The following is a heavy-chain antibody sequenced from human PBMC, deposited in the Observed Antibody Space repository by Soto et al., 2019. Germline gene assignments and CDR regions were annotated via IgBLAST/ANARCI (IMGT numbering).Heavy chain of an antibody. CDR3: ASGLGWFDP. D-gene: IGHD2-2*03. V-gene: IGHV4-39*02. J-gene: IGHJ5*02. CDR1: GASVSSTSYY. CDR2: IYYSERA. Sequence: QLQLQESGPGLVKPSETLSLTCTVSGASVSSTSYYWGWIRQPPGKGLEWIGSIYYSERAYYNPSLKSRVTISVDTSKNHFSLKLGSVTAADTAVYFCASGLGWFDPWGQGALVTVSS.